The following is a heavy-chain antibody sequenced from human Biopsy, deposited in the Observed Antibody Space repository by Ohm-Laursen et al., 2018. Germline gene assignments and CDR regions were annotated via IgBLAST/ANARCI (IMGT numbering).Heavy chain of an antibody. CDR1: GDSIHSNY. Sequence: GTLSLTCAVSGDSIHSNYWNWIRQPAGKGLEWIGRIFSGGTTNYNPSLQSRVTMSIDASKNQFSLGLNSVTAADTAVYYCAREAGEHSLLGLDHWGQGALVTVSS. D-gene: IGHD1/OR15-1a*01. J-gene: IGHJ4*02. CDR3: AREAGEHSLLGLDH. V-gene: IGHV4-4*07. CDR2: IFSGGTT.